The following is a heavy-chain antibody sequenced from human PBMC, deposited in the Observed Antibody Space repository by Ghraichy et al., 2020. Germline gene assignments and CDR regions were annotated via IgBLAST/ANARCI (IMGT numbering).Heavy chain of an antibody. J-gene: IGHJ6*02. CDR2: ISYDGSNK. Sequence: GESLNISCAASGFTFSSYAMHWVRQAPGKGLEWVAVISYDGSNKYYADSVKGRFTISRDNSKNTLYLQMNSLRVEDTAVYYCARDDYSNYYYYYYGMGVWGQGTTVTVSS. CDR3: ARDDYSNYYYYYYGMGV. CDR1: GFTFSSYA. V-gene: IGHV3-30-3*01. D-gene: IGHD4-11*01.